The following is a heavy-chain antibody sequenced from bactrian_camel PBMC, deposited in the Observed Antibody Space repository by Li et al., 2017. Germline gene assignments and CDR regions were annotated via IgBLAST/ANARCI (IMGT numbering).Heavy chain of an antibody. CDR3: AASFRYGYKWLADPRPNTGW. V-gene: IGHV3S53*01. D-gene: IGHD5*01. Sequence: HVQLVESGGGSVQPGGTLKLSCAVSGTLPSSVCMGWFRQGAGKEHEGVATIGSDSTTNYADPVKGRFTISKDNAKNTLYLHMNTLKPEDSAIYYCAASFRYGYKWLADPRPNTGWWGQGTQVTVS. CDR1: GTLPSSVC. CDR2: IGSDSTT. J-gene: IGHJ4*01.